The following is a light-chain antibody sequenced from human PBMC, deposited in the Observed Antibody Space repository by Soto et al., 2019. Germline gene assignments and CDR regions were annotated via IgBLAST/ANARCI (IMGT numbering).Light chain of an antibody. J-gene: IGKJ2*01. CDR2: ETS. CDR1: QSVDTM. Sequence: EIVLKQSPATLSLSAGERVTLSCRSSQSVDTMVAWYQQQVGRTPRLLIYETSSRATGVPARFSGSGSGTDFTLTISRLEPEDFAIYFCQVRSDWPHCKYTFGQGTKLEVK. CDR3: QVRSDWPHCKYT. V-gene: IGKV3-11*01.